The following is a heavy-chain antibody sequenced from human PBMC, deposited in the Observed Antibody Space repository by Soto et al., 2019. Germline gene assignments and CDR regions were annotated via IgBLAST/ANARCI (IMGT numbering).Heavy chain of an antibody. CDR2: MNPNSGNT. J-gene: IGHJ6*03. D-gene: IGHD3-10*01. CDR3: ARAYGSGSYFIEDYMDV. Sequence: QVQLVQSGAEVKKPGASVKVSCKASGYTFTSYDINWVRQATGQGLEWMGWMNPNSGNTGYAQKFQGRVTMTRNTSISTAYMELSRVSSEDTAVYYCARAYGSGSYFIEDYMDVWGKGTTVTVSS. V-gene: IGHV1-8*01. CDR1: GYTFTSYD.